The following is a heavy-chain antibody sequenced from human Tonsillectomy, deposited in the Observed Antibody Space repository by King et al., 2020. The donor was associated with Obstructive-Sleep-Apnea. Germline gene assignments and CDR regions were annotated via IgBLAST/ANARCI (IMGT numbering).Heavy chain of an antibody. J-gene: IGHJ4*02. Sequence: QLLQSGAEVKKPGASVKVSCKASGYTFTSYYMHWGRQAPGQGLEWKGIINPSGGRRSYAKKVQGRVTMISDTSTSTVYMELSSLRSEDTAVYYCQIAAGYFDYWGQGTLVTVSS. CDR1: GYTFTSYY. CDR2: INPSGGRR. D-gene: IGHD6-13*01. V-gene: IGHV1-46*01. CDR3: QIAAGYFDY.